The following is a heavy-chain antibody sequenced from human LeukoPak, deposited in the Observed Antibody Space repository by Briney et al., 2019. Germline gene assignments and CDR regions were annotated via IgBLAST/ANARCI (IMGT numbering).Heavy chain of an antibody. V-gene: IGHV4-59*08. CDR1: GGSISSYY. CDR2: IYYGGST. CDR3: ARHRGFSYGYDY. J-gene: IGHJ4*02. D-gene: IGHD5-18*01. Sequence: SETLSLTCTVSGGSISSYYRSWIRQPPGKGLEWIGYIYYGGSTNYNPSLKSRVTISVDTSKNQFSLKLSSVTAADTAVYYCARHRGFSYGYDYWGQGTLVTVSS.